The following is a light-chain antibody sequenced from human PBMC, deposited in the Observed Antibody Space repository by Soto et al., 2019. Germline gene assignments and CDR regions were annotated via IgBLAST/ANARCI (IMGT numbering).Light chain of an antibody. V-gene: IGLV1-44*01. Sequence: QSVLTQPPSASGTPGQRVTISCSGTSSNIGTYTVNWYQQLTGTAPKLLIYTDYQRPSGVPDRFSGPKSGTSASLAINGLHSEDEADYYCASWDDNLNGGVFGGGTKVTVL. J-gene: IGLJ3*02. CDR2: TDY. CDR3: ASWDDNLNGGV. CDR1: SSNIGTYT.